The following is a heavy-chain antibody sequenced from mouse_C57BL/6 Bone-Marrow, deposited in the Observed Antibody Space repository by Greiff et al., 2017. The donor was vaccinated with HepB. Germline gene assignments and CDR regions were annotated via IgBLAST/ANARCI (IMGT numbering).Heavy chain of an antibody. Sequence: EVQGVESGGGLVKPGGSLKLSCAASGFTFSSYAMSWVRQTPEKRLEWVATISDGGSYTYYPDNVKGRFTISRDNAKNNLYLQMSHLKSEDTAMYYCARDLYYYGSVDFDVWGTGTTVTVSS. V-gene: IGHV5-4*01. J-gene: IGHJ1*03. D-gene: IGHD1-1*01. CDR1: GFTFSSYA. CDR2: ISDGGSYT. CDR3: ARDLYYYGSVDFDV.